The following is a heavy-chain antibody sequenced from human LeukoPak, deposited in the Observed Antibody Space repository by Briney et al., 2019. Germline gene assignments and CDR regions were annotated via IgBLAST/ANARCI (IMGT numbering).Heavy chain of an antibody. CDR2: TYYRSKWCN. Sequence: PSQTLSLTCAISGDSVSSNSAAWNWIRQSPSRGLEWLVRTYYRSKWCNDYAVSVKSRITINPDTSKNQFSLQLNSVTPEDTAVYYCARADYYGSGSYSNFDYWGQGTLVTVSS. J-gene: IGHJ4*02. CDR1: GDSVSSNSAA. CDR3: ARADYYGSGSYSNFDY. V-gene: IGHV6-1*01. D-gene: IGHD3-10*01.